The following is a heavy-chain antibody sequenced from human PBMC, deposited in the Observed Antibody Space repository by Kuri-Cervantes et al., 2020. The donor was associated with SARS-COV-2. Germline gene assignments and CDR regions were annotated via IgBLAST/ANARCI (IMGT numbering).Heavy chain of an antibody. CDR2: IDWDDDK. CDR1: GFSLSTSGMR. CDR3: ARSTTGFTAMVTDYFDY. J-gene: IGHJ4*02. V-gene: IGHV2-70*04. Sequence: SGPTLVKPTQTLTLTCTVSGFSLSTSGMRVSWIRQPPGKALEWLARIDWDDDKFYSTSLKTRLTISKDTSKNQVVLTMTNMDPVDTATYYCARSTTGFTAMVTDYFDYWGQGTLVTVSS. D-gene: IGHD5-18*01.